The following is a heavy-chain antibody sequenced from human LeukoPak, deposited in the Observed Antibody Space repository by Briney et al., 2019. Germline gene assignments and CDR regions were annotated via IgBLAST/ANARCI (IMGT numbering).Heavy chain of an antibody. J-gene: IGHJ6*03. Sequence: QAGGSLRLSCAASGFTFSSYSMNWVRQAPGKGLEWVSYISSISSTIYYADSVKGRFTISRDNAKNSLYLQMNSLRAEDTAVYYCARGVGSGWYFEDYYYMDVWGKGTTVTVSS. CDR3: ARGVGSGWYFEDYYYMDV. V-gene: IGHV3-48*01. CDR1: GFTFSSYS. CDR2: ISSISSTI. D-gene: IGHD6-19*01.